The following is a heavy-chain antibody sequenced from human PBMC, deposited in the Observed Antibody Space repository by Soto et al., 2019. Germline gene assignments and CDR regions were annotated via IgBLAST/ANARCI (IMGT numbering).Heavy chain of an antibody. Sequence: QVQLQESGPGLVKPSETLSLTCTVSGGSISSYYWSWLRQPPGKGLEWIGYIYYSGSTNSNPSLKSRVTISVDTSKHQFSLKLSAVTAADTAVYYCARDHPTGTTSGYSGMDVWGQGTTVTVSS. CDR3: ARDHPTGTTSGYSGMDV. V-gene: IGHV4-59*01. D-gene: IGHD1-7*01. CDR1: GGSISSYY. CDR2: IYYSGST. J-gene: IGHJ6*02.